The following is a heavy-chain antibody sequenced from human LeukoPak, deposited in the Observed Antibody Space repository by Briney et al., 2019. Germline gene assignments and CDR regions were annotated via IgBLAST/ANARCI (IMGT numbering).Heavy chain of an antibody. J-gene: IGHJ4*02. D-gene: IGHD1-14*01. Sequence: PGGSLRLSCAASGLTFSNAWMSWVRQAPGKGLEWVGRIKGKSDGGTTDYAAPVKGRFTISRDDSKNTLYLQMNSLKSEDTAVYYCTTELDVRPNHYWGQGTLVTVSS. CDR3: TTELDVRPNHY. CDR1: GLTFSNAW. V-gene: IGHV3-15*01. CDR2: IKGKSDGGTT.